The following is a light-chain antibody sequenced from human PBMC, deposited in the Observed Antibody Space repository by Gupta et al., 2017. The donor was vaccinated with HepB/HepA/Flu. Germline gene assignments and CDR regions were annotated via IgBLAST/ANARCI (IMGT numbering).Light chain of an antibody. Sequence: HSPLTPPAPVSGSPGQSITISCTGTSIDVGGYNYVSWYQQHPGKAPKLMIYDVSKRPSGVSTRFSGSKSGNTASLTISGPQAEDEADYYCSSYTSSSSVVFGGGTKLTVL. J-gene: IGLJ2*01. V-gene: IGLV2-14*03. CDR2: DVS. CDR1: SIDVGGYNY. CDR3: SSYTSSSSVV.